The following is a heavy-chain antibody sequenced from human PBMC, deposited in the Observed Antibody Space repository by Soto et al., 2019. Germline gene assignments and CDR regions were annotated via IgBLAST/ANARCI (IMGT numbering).Heavy chain of an antibody. CDR2: ISYDGSNK. CDR1: GFTFSSYG. D-gene: IGHD3-22*01. J-gene: IGHJ3*02. V-gene: IGHV3-30*18. Sequence: QVQLVESGGGVVQPGRSLRLSCAASGFTFSSYGMHWVRQAPGKGLEWVAVISYDGSNKYYADSVKGRFTISRDNSKNPLYLQMNSMGAEDTAVYYCAKDFYYYDSSGYYGRDAFDIWGQGTMVTVSS. CDR3: AKDFYYYDSSGYYGRDAFDI.